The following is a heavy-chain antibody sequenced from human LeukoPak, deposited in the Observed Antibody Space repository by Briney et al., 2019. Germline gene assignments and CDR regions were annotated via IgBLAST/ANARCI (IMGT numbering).Heavy chain of an antibody. CDR2: ISAYNGNT. CDR3: ARDLDYDFWSGYQGAPFDY. J-gene: IGHJ4*02. V-gene: IGHV1-18*01. CDR1: GYTFTSYG. Sequence: ASVKVSCKASGYTFTSYGISWVRQAPGQGLEWMGWISAYNGNTNYAQKLRGRVTITTDTSTSTAYMELRSLRSDDTAVYYCARDLDYDFWSGYQGAPFDYWGQGTLVTVSS. D-gene: IGHD3-3*01.